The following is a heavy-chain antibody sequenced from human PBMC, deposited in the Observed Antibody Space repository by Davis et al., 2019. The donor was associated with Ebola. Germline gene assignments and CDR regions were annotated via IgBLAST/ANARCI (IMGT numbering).Heavy chain of an antibody. CDR3: ATVRGVCTDGVCSPYWYFDL. CDR2: IKQDGSEK. D-gene: IGHD2-8*01. CDR1: GFTFSSYS. Sequence: GESLKISCAASGFTFSSYSMNWVRQAPGKGLEWVANIKQDGSEKYYVDSVKGRFTISRDNAKNSLYLQMSSLRDEDTAVYYCATVRGVCTDGVCSPYWYFDLWGRGTLVTVSS. J-gene: IGHJ2*01. V-gene: IGHV3-7*01.